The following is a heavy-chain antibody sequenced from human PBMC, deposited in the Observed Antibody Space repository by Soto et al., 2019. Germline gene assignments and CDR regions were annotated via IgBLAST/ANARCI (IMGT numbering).Heavy chain of an antibody. CDR2: IDPSDSYT. CDR1: GYMFTNYW. D-gene: IGHD2-21*02. J-gene: IGHJ6*02. CDR3: ASHNFFCGGDCNSSGMDV. Sequence: GESLKISCHGSGYMFTNYWINWVRQVPWGGLEWMGRIDPSDSYTKYNPSFQGLVTISADKSTSTAFLQWSSLRASDTAVYYCASHNFFCGGDCNSSGMDVWGQGTTVTVSS. V-gene: IGHV5-10-1*01.